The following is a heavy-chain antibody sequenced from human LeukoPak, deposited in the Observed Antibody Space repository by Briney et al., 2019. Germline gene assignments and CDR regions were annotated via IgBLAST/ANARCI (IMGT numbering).Heavy chain of an antibody. Sequence: PSETLSLTCTVSGGSISSYYWSWIRQPPGKGLEWIGYIYYSGSTNYNPSLKSRVTISVDTSKNQFSLKLSSVTAADTAVYYCVRARFGEHFDYWGQGTLVTVSS. V-gene: IGHV4-59*01. J-gene: IGHJ4*02. D-gene: IGHD3-10*01. CDR2: IYYSGST. CDR3: VRARFGEHFDY. CDR1: GGSISSYY.